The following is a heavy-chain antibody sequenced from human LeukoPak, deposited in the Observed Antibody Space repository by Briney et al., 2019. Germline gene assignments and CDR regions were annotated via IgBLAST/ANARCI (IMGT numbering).Heavy chain of an antibody. D-gene: IGHD3/OR15-3a*01. CDR1: AFTFSIYD. CDR2: VISDGTT. Sequence: GGSLRLSCAASAFTFSIYDMSWVRQAPGKGLEWVSIVISDGTTYYADSVKGRFTISRDNSKNTVYLQMNSLRAEDTAVYYCARSRGHDSWGQGTLVTVSS. V-gene: IGHV3-23*01. J-gene: IGHJ4*02. CDR3: ARSRGHDS.